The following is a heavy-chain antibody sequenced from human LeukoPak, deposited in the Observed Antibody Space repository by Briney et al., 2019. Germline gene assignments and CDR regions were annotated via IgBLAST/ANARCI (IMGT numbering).Heavy chain of an antibody. CDR3: ARAFYDSSGYYKP. CDR2: IYYSGST. D-gene: IGHD3-22*01. CDR1: GGSISSYY. J-gene: IGHJ5*02. Sequence: SETLSLTCTVSGGSISSYYWSWIRQPPGKGLEWIGYIYYSGSTNYNPSLKSRVTISVDTSKNQFSLKLSSVTAADTAVYYCARAFYDSSGYYKPWGQGTLVTVSS. V-gene: IGHV4-59*01.